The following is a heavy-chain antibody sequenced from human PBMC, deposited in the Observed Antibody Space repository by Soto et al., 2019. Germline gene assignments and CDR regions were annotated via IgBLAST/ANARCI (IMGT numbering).Heavy chain of an antibody. D-gene: IGHD1-26*01. CDR3: ARGGGSDSFDY. Sequence: PSETLSLTCTVSGASITFGGYSWRWIRQTPGKGLEWIGYINHLETTFYNPSFESRLTLSIDRAKNQFSLKLHSMSAADRAVYFCARGGGSDSFDYWGQGILVTVSS. J-gene: IGHJ4*02. CDR1: GASITFGGYS. CDR2: INHLETT. V-gene: IGHV4-30-2*01.